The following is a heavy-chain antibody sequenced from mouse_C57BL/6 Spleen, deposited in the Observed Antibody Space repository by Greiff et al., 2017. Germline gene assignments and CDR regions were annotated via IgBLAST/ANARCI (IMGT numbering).Heavy chain of an antibody. D-gene: IGHD1-1*02. CDR3: ARGVALVYAMDY. V-gene: IGHV1-69*01. Sequence: QVQLQQPGAELVMPGASVKLSCKASGYTFTSYWMHWVKQRPGQGLEWIGEIDPSDSYTNYNQKFKGKSTLTVDKSSSTAYMQLSSLTSEDSAVYYCARGVALVYAMDYWGQGTSVTVSS. CDR2: IDPSDSYT. J-gene: IGHJ4*01. CDR1: GYTFTSYW.